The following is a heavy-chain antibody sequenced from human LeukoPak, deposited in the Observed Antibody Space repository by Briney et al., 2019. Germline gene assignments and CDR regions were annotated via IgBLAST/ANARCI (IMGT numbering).Heavy chain of an antibody. Sequence: GASVKVSCKASGYTFSDSYIHWVRLAPGQGLEWMGRINPNSGDTNYPQKFQGRVTMTRDTSITTAYMELSRLTSDDTAVYFCARSAGHCNNGVCFTDYYMDVWGKGTTVTVSS. D-gene: IGHD2-8*01. CDR3: ARSAGHCNNGVCFTDYYMDV. V-gene: IGHV1-2*06. CDR1: GYTFSDSY. J-gene: IGHJ6*03. CDR2: INPNSGDT.